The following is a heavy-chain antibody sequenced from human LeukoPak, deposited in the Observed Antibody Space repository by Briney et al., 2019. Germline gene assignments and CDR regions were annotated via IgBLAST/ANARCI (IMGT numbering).Heavy chain of an antibody. CDR1: GFTFSSYS. CDR3: ARIVESIAARPGWFDP. J-gene: IGHJ5*02. V-gene: IGHV3-21*01. Sequence: GGSLRLSCAASGFTFSSYSMNWVRQAPGKGLEWVSSISSSSSYIYYADSVKGQFTISRDNAKNSLYLQMNSLRAEDTAVYYCARIVESIAARPGWFDPWGQGTPVTVSS. CDR2: ISSSSSYI. D-gene: IGHD6-6*01.